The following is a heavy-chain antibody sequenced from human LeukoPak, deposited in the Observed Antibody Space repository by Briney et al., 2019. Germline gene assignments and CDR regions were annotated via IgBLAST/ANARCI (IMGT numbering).Heavy chain of an antibody. CDR3: AKGQSDWLGGFDY. J-gene: IGHJ4*02. CDR2: ISGSGGST. Sequence: GGSLRLSCAASGFTFSSYAMSWVRQAPGKGLEWVSGISGSGGSTYYADSVKGRFTISRDNSKNTLYLQMNSLRAEDTAVYYCAKGQSDWLGGFDYWGQGTLVTVSS. V-gene: IGHV3-23*01. CDR1: GFTFSSYA. D-gene: IGHD6-19*01.